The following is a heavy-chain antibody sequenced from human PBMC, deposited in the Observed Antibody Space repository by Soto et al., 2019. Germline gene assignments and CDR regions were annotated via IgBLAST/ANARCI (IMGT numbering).Heavy chain of an antibody. CDR3: ARDRGNYDSSGYYYDY. Sequence: GGSLRLSCAASGFTVSSNYMSWVRQAPGKGLEWVSVIYSGGSTYYADSVKGRFTISRDNSKNTLYLQMNSLRAEDTAVYYCARDRGNYDSSGYYYDYWGQGTLVTVSS. J-gene: IGHJ4*02. V-gene: IGHV3-66*01. CDR1: GFTVSSNY. D-gene: IGHD3-22*01. CDR2: IYSGGST.